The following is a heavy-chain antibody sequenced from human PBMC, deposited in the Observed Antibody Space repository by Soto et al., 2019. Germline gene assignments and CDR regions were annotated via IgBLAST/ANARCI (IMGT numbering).Heavy chain of an antibody. V-gene: IGHV3-30-3*01. J-gene: IGHJ5*02. CDR3: ATRLTP. CDR1: GFTFGNYA. CDR2: ISYDGSNK. Sequence: GGSLRLSCAASGFTFGNYAIHWVRQAPGKGLEWVAVISYDGSNKYYADSVKGRFTISRDNSKNTLYLQMNSLRAEDTAVYYCATRLTPWGQGTLVTVSS.